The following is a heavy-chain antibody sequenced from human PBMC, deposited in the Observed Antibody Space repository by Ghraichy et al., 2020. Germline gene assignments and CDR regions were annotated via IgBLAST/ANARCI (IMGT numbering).Heavy chain of an antibody. J-gene: IGHJ1*01. D-gene: IGHD4-17*01. Sequence: SVKVSCKASGGTFSSYAINWVRQAPGQGLEWMGGIIPIFGTANYAQKFQGRVTITADESTSTAYMELSSLRSEDTAVYYCARDHTPVDYGDYGENFGEYFQHWGQGTLVTVSS. CDR1: GGTFSSYA. CDR3: ARDHTPVDYGDYGENFGEYFQH. V-gene: IGHV1-69*13. CDR2: IIPIFGTA.